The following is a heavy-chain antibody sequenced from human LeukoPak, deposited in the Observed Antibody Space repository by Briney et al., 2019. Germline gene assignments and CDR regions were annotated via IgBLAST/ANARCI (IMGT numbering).Heavy chain of an antibody. J-gene: IGHJ4*02. V-gene: IGHV1-69*06. CDR2: IIPIFGTA. D-gene: IGHD2-15*01. CDR1: GGTFSSYA. Sequence: SVKVSCKASGGTFSSYAISWVRQAPGQGLEWMGGIIPIFGTANYAQKFQGRVTITADKSTSTAYMELSSLRSEDTAVYYCAREVSSVVAAYYDYWGQGTLVTVSS. CDR3: AREVSSVVAAYYDY.